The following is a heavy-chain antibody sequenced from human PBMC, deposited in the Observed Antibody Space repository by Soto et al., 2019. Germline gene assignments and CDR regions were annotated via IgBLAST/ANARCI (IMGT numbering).Heavy chain of an antibody. CDR1: GGSISSYY. V-gene: IGHV4-59*01. CDR2: IYYSGST. J-gene: IGHJ4*02. CDR3: ARWDSSGYRNYFDY. D-gene: IGHD3-22*01. Sequence: PSETLSLTCTVSGGSISSYYWSWIRQPPGKGLEWIGYIYYSGSTNYNPSLKSRVTISVDTSKNQFSLKLSSVTAADTAVYYCARWDSSGYRNYFDYWGQGTLVTVSS.